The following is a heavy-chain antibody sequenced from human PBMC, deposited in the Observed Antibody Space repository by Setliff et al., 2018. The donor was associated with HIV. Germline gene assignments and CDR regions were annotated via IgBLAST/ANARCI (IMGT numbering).Heavy chain of an antibody. CDR1: GYTFTTYS. D-gene: IGHD3-10*01. CDR2: INVGKGDT. Sequence: ASVKVSCKASGYTFTTYSLHWVRQAPGHSLEWVGWINVGKGDTKYSQELQDRVTITRDTSANTAYMELSGLRSDDTAVYFCVRGALLAAFDFDYWGQGTLVTVPQ. CDR3: VRGALLAAFDFDY. V-gene: IGHV1-3*01. J-gene: IGHJ4*01.